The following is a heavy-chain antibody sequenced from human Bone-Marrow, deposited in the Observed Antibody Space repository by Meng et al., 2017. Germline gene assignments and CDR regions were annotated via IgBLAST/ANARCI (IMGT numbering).Heavy chain of an antibody. CDR3: GRDEMSTFGGVISRFVK. V-gene: IGHV3-53*01. Sequence: GESLKISCAASGFTVSSNYMSWVRQAPGKGLEWVSVIYSGGSTYYADSVKGRFTISRDNSKNTLYLQMNSLRAEDTAVYYCGRDEMSTFGGVISRFVKWGQGTLVTVSS. CDR1: GFTVSSNY. J-gene: IGHJ4*02. CDR2: IYSGGST. D-gene: IGHD3-16*01.